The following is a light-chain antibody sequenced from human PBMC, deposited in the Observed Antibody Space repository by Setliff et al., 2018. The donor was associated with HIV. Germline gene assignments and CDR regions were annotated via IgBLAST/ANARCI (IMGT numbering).Light chain of an antibody. CDR1: ISNIGSNT. CDR2: GVD. V-gene: IGLV1-44*01. CDR3: AAWDGSLNAYL. Sequence: QSVLTQPPSASGTPGQSITISCSGSISNIGSNTVNWYQQLPGTAPKLLMYGVDQRPSGVPDRFSASKSGTSASLAISGLQSEDEADYYCAAWDGSLNAYLFGTGTKVTV. J-gene: IGLJ1*01.